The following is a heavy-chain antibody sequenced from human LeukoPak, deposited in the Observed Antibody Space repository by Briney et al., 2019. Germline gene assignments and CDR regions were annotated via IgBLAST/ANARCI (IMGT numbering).Heavy chain of an antibody. CDR2: INWKSDTI. V-gene: IGHV3-9*01. CDR3: VKSFYTSPPAGMDV. D-gene: IGHD2-2*02. J-gene: IGHJ6*02. CDR1: GFTFDDYA. Sequence: PGGSLRLSCAASGFTFDDYAMHWVRHVPGKGLEWVSTINWKSDTIAYADSVKGRFTISRDNAKNSLYLQMNSLRVEDTALYYCVKSFYTSPPAGMDVWGQGTTVTVSS.